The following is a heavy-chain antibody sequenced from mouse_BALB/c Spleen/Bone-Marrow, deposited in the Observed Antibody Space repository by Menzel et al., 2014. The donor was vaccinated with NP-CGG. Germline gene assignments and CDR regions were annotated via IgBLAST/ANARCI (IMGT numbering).Heavy chain of an antibody. J-gene: IGHJ3*01. D-gene: IGHD2-4*01. Sequence: VQLHQSGAELVKPGASVKLSCKPSGYTFTNYYIYWVKQRPGQGLEWIGEINPSNGGSNFNEKLKSKATLTVDNSSSTAYMQLSSLTSEDSAVYYCTRSDYYDYQDWFAYWGQGTLVTVSA. CDR1: GYTFTNYY. CDR3: TRSDYYDYQDWFAY. V-gene: IGHV1S81*02. CDR2: INPSNGGS.